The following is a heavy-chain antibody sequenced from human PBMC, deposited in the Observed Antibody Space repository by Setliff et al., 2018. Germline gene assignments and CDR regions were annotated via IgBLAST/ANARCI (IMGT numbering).Heavy chain of an antibody. D-gene: IGHD1-1*01. J-gene: IGHJ4*02. CDR2: IMDGRDT. V-gene: IGHV4-59*01. Sequence: PSETLSLTCTVSGGSISSYYWSWIRQSPGKTLEWIGEIMDGRDTVYNPSLNSRVTISFDTSRNQFSLELSSVTAADTAMYYCARGVRTGHLDSWGQGTLVTVSS. CDR3: ARGVRTGHLDS. CDR1: GGSISSYY.